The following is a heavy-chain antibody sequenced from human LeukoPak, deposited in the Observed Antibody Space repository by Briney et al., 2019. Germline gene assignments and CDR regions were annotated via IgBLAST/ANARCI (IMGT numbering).Heavy chain of an antibody. V-gene: IGHV1-69*06. J-gene: IGHJ3*02. CDR1: GGTFSSYA. D-gene: IGHD5-24*01. Sequence: SVKVSCKASGGTFSSYAMSWVRQAPGQGLEWMGGIIPIFCTTNYTENFQGRVTITGEKSTSTVYMELSRLRSEDTAVYYCAGRDQSYAFDIWGEGAMVTVSP. CDR3: AGRDQSYAFDI. CDR2: IIPIFCTT.